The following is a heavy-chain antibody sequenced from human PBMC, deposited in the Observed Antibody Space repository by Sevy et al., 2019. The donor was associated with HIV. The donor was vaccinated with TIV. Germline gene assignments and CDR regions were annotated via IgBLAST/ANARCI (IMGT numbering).Heavy chain of an antibody. CDR2: ISSSSTI. J-gene: IGHJ4*02. V-gene: IGHV3-21*05. CDR3: TKESLRGTYVRGDFDH. Sequence: GGSLRLSCAASKFTFSTYGMNWVRQAPGKGLEWVSYISSSSTIYYADSVKGRFTISRHNSKNTLFLEMNSLRADDTAVDSCTKESLRGTYVRGDFDHWGQGTLVTVSS. D-gene: IGHD3-10*02. CDR1: KFTFSTYG.